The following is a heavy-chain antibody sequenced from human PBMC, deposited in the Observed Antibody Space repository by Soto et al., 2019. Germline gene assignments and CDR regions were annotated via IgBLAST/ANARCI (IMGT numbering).Heavy chain of an antibody. CDR2: ISGSGGST. Sequence: PGGSLRLSCAASGFPFSSYAMSWVRQAPGKGLEWVSAISGSGGSTYYADAVKGLFTTSRVNSKNTLYLQMNSLRAEDTAVYYCAKPGESGGYRYSYYYYYGMDVWGQGTTVTVSS. V-gene: IGHV3-23*01. J-gene: IGHJ6*02. CDR1: GFPFSSYA. CDR3: AKPGESGGYRYSYYYYYGMDV. D-gene: IGHD2-21*02.